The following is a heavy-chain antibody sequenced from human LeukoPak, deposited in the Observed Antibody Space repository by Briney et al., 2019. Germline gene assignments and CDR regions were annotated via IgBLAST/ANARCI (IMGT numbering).Heavy chain of an antibody. CDR3: ARDRSGNHHRDFDY. J-gene: IGHJ4*02. CDR2: MNSNSGNT. CDR1: GYTFTSYD. D-gene: IGHD1-14*01. V-gene: IGHV1-8*03. Sequence: PEASVKVSCKASGYTFTSYDINWVRQAPGQGLEWMGWMNSNSGNTGYAQKFQGRVTITRNTSISTAYMELSSLRSEDTAVYYCARDRSGNHHRDFDYWGQGTLVTVSS.